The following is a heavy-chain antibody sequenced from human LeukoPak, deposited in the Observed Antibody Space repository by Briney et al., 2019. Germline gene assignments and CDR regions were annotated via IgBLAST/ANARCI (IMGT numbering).Heavy chain of an antibody. V-gene: IGHV4-39*01. CDR3: ARPPSPTTYYDILTGYYGDDYYFDY. CDR1: GGSICSSSYY. J-gene: IGHJ4*02. Sequence: PTETLLLTCTVPGGSICSSSYYWGWIRQPPGKGLEWIGRIYYSGSTYYNPSLKSRVTISVDTSKNQFSLKLSSVTAADTAVYYCARPPSPTTYYDILTGYYGDDYYFDYWGQGTLVTVSS. D-gene: IGHD3-9*01. CDR2: IYYSGST.